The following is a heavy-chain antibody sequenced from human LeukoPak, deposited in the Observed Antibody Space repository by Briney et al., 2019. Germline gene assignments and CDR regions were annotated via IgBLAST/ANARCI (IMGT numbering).Heavy chain of an antibody. V-gene: IGHV1-24*01. Sequence: ASVKVSCKVSGYTLTEVSVHWVRQTPQKGLEWMGGFDPADDETVYAQTFRDRVILTEDTSTDTAYMELTSLTSEDTAIFYCVLYGARTFYNLLYWGQGTLVTVSS. D-gene: IGHD3-10*01. CDR3: VLYGARTFYNLLY. J-gene: IGHJ4*02. CDR1: GYTLTEVS. CDR2: FDPADDET.